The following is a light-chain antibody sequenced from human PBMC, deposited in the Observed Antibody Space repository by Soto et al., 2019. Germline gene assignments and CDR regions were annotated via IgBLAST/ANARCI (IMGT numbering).Light chain of an antibody. J-gene: IGKJ1*01. CDR2: AAS. Sequence: PGEGATLSCRASQTISNNYLAWYQHKPGQAPRLLIYAASTRATGIPDRFSGSGSGADFTLTVNRLEPEDFAVYYCQQYGTSPRTFGQGTNV. CDR3: QQYGTSPRT. V-gene: IGKV3-20*01. CDR1: QTISNNY.